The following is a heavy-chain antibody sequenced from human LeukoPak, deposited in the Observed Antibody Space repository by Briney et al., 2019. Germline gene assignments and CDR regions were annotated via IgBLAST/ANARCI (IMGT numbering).Heavy chain of an antibody. J-gene: IGHJ3*01. CDR1: GYTFTGYY. D-gene: IGHD6-6*01. CDR2: INPNSGGT. CDR3: ARGDRSSSILEDAFDL. V-gene: IGHV1-2*02. Sequence: GASVKVSCKASGYTFTGYYIHWGRQAPGQGLEWMGWINPNSGGTKFAQSFQGRVSMTRDTSITTAYMDLSRLTSNDTAVYYCARGDRSSSILEDAFDLWGPGTMVSVSS.